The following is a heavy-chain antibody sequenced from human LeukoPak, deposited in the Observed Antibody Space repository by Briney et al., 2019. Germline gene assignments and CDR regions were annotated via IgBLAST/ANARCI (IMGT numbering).Heavy chain of an antibody. D-gene: IGHD6-13*01. CDR2: ISSSSSYI. J-gene: IGHJ4*02. CDR1: GFTFSNYT. V-gene: IGHV3-21*04. CDR3: AKAIAAAGTGATTFDY. Sequence: GGSLRLSXAASGFTFSNYTMNWVRQAPGKGMEWVSYISSSSSYISYADSVKGRFTISRDNAKNSLYLQMNSLRAEDTAVYYCAKAIAAAGTGATTFDYWGQGTLVTVSS.